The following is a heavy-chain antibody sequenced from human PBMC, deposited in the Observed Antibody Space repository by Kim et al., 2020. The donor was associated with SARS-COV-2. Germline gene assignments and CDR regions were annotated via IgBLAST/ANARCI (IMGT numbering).Heavy chain of an antibody. CDR3: AKDYSGGWYSYYFDY. D-gene: IGHD6-19*01. Sequence: GGSLRLSCAASGFTFSSYAMSWVRQAPGKGLEWVSVIYSGGSSTYYADSVKGRFTISRDNSKNTLYLQMNSLRAEDTAVYYCAKDYSGGWYSYYFDYWGQGTLVTVSS. CDR2: IYSGGSST. J-gene: IGHJ4*02. CDR1: GFTFSSYA. V-gene: IGHV3-23*03.